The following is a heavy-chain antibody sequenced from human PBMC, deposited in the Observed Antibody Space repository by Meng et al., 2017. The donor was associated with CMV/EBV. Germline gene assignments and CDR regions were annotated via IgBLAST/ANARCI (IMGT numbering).Heavy chain of an antibody. CDR2: IYYSGST. V-gene: IGHV4-59*01. CDR3: ARTRDSSGYYIDC. D-gene: IGHD3-22*01. J-gene: IGHJ4*02. CDR1: GGSISSYY. Sequence: SETLSLTCTVSGGSISSYYWSWIRQPPGKGLEWIGYIYYSGSTNYNPSLKSRVTISVDTSKNQFSLKLSSVTAADTAVYYCARTRDSSGYYIDCWGQGTLVTVSS.